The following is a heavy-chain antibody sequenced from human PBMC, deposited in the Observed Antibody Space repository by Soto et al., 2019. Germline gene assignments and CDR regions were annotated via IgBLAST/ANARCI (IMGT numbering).Heavy chain of an antibody. CDR1: GFSFSSYW. CDR3: ARDFAVEWELPPH. D-gene: IGHD1-26*01. CDR2: IKQDGSEK. Sequence: GGSLRLSCAASGFSFSSYWMSWVRQAPGKGLEWVANIKQDGSEKYYVDSVKGRFTISRDNAKNSLYLQMNSLRAEDTAVYYCARDFAVEWELPPHWGQGTLVTVSS. V-gene: IGHV3-7*01. J-gene: IGHJ1*01.